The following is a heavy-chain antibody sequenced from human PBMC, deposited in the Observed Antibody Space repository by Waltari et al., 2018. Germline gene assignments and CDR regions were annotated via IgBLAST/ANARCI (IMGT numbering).Heavy chain of an antibody. CDR3: ARGAGYQFDP. Sequence: SSSYYWGWIRQPPGKGLEWIGSIYYSGSTYYNPSLKSRVTISVDTSKNQFSLKLSSVTAADTAVYYCARGAGYQFDPWGQGTLVTVSS. CDR1: SSSYY. J-gene: IGHJ5*02. D-gene: IGHD2-15*01. CDR2: IYYSGST. V-gene: IGHV4-39*01.